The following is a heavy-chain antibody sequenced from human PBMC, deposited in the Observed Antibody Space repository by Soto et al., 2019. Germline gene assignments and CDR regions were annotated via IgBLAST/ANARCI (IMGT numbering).Heavy chain of an antibody. CDR1: GGSFSGYY. Sequence: QVQLQQWGAGLLKPSETLSLTCAVYGGSFSGYYWSWIRQPPGKGLEWIGEINHSGSTNYNPSLKSRVPISVDTSKNQFSLKLSSVTAADTAVYYCARGRTILGVVTDYWGQGTLVTVS. J-gene: IGHJ4*02. CDR2: INHSGST. CDR3: ARGRTILGVVTDY. D-gene: IGHD3-3*01. V-gene: IGHV4-34*01.